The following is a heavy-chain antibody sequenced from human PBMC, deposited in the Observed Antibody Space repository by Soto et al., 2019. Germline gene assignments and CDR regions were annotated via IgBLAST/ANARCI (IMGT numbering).Heavy chain of an antibody. CDR1: GFSFSSYS. CDR2: ISSSTSYI. J-gene: IGHJ5*02. V-gene: IGHV3-21*01. D-gene: IGHD2-15*01. CDR3: ARGYTGYCSGGTCYWFDP. Sequence: VQLVESGGGLVKPGGSLRLSCAASGFSFSSYSMNWVRQAPGKGLEWVSSISSSTSYINYADSVKGRFTISRDNAKKSLYLHMNSLRAEDTAVYYCARGYTGYCSGGTCYWFDPWGQGTLVTVSS.